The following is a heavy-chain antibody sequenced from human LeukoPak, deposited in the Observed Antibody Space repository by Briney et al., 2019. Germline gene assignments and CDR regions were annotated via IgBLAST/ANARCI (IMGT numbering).Heavy chain of an antibody. D-gene: IGHD2-2*01. CDR1: GGSISSSSYY. CDR2: ICYSGST. V-gene: IGHV4-39*07. Sequence: SETLSLTCTVSGGSISSSSYYWGWIRQPPGKGLEWIGSICYSGSTYYNPSLKSRVTISVDTSKNQFSLKLSSVTAADTAVYYCARDRVVPAAIPRRWFDPWGQGTLVTVSS. J-gene: IGHJ5*02. CDR3: ARDRVVPAAIPRRWFDP.